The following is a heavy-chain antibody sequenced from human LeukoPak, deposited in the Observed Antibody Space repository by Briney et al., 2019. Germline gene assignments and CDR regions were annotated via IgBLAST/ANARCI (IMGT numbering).Heavy chain of an antibody. CDR3: AKGGWSLDI. CDR1: GGSISGSY. Sequence: SETLSLTCTVSGGSISGSYWTWIRQSPGKGLEWIGYIYYNGNTDYNPSLRSPLTMSVDTSKNQFSLKLTSVTAADRALYYCAKGGWSLDIWGQGTMVTVSS. V-gene: IGHV4-59*03. J-gene: IGHJ3*02. CDR2: IYYNGNT. D-gene: IGHD6-19*01.